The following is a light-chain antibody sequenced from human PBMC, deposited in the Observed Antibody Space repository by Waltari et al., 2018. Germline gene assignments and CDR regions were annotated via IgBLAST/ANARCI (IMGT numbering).Light chain of an antibody. CDR1: SSTLGAGYD. CDR2: GHN. V-gene: IGLV1-40*01. CDR3: QSYDSSVSAWV. Sequence: QSVLTQPPSVSGAPGQSITISCTGSSSTLGAGYDVPWYQHLPGTAPKLLIYGHNNRPSGVPDRFSGSKSGTSASLAITGLQAEDEADYYCQSYDSSVSAWVFGGGTKLTVV. J-gene: IGLJ3*02.